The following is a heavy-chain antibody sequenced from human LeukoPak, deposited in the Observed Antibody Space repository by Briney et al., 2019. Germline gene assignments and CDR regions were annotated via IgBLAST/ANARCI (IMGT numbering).Heavy chain of an antibody. V-gene: IGHV4-34*01. CDR1: GGSFSGYY. J-gene: IGHJ4*02. CDR3: ARYFYGSGSYYNH. CDR2: IYYSGST. Sequence: SETLSLTCAVYGGSFSGYYWSWIRQPPGKGLEWIGSIYYSGSTYYNPSLKSRVTISVDTSKNQFSLKLSSVTAADTAVYYCARYFYGSGSYYNHWGQGTLSPSPQ. D-gene: IGHD3-10*01.